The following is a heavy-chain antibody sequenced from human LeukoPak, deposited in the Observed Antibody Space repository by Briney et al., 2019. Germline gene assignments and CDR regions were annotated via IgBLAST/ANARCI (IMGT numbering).Heavy chain of an antibody. CDR2: TYYRSKWYN. CDR3: ARDGRHGWFIAARWSYFDY. V-gene: IGHV6-1*01. J-gene: IGHJ4*02. Sequence: SQTLSLTCAISGDSVSSNSAAWNWIRQSPSRGLEWLGRTYYRSKWYNDYAVSVKSRITINPDTSKSQFSLQLNSVTPEDTAVYYCARDGRHGWFIAARWSYFDYWGQGTLVTVSS. CDR1: GDSVSSNSAA. D-gene: IGHD6-6*01.